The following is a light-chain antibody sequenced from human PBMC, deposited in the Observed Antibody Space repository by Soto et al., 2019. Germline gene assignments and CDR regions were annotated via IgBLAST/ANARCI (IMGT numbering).Light chain of an antibody. CDR2: GAS. CDR1: QSVSSSS. V-gene: IGKV3-20*01. CDR3: QQSYRTPRT. J-gene: IGKJ1*01. Sequence: VWTQSTCPSSLSPGEGSTFSCRASQSVSSSSFAWYQQNPRQAPRLLIYGASSRATGLPERFSGSASRTVFTLTISSLQPEDFATYCRQQSYRTPRTFGQGTKVDIK.